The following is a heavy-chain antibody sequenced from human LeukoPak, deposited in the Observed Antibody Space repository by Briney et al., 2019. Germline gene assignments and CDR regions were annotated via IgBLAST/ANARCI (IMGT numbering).Heavy chain of an antibody. J-gene: IGHJ1*01. Sequence: SETLSLTCTVSGGSISSSSYYWGWIRQPPGKGLKWIGSIYYSGSTYYNPSLKSRVTISVDTSKNQFSLKLSSVTAADTAVYYCARDDFFRPIAAAGPGYFQHWGQGTLVTVSS. CDR3: ARDDFFRPIAAAGPGYFQH. CDR1: GGSISSSSYY. CDR2: IYYSGST. V-gene: IGHV4-39*07. D-gene: IGHD6-13*01.